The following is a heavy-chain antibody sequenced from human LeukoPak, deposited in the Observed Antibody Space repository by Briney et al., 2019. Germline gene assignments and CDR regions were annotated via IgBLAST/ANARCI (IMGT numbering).Heavy chain of an antibody. CDR3: ARQRTDTATYRFDF. V-gene: IGHV5-51*01. J-gene: IGHJ4*02. CDR2: IYPGDSDT. CDR1: GYSFTSYW. D-gene: IGHD5-18*01. Sequence: GESLKISCKGSGYSFTSYWIAWVRQVPGKGLGYMAIIYPGDSDTRYSPSFQGQVTVSADKSISTAYLQWSSLKASDTATYYCARQRTDTATYRFDFWGQGTLVTVSS.